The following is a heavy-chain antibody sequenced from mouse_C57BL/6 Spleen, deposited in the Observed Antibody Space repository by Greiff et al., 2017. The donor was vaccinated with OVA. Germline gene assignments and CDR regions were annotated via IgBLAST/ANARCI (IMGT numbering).Heavy chain of an antibody. CDR3: ASLYYDYDDAMDY. D-gene: IGHD2-4*01. V-gene: IGHV1-81*01. CDR2: IYPRSGNT. Sequence: QVQLKQSGAELARPGASVKLSCKASGYTFTSYGISWVKQRTGQGLEWIGEIYPRSGNTYYNEKFKGKATLTADKSSSTAYMELRSLTSEDSAVYFCASLYYDYDDAMDYWGQGTSVTVSS. J-gene: IGHJ4*01. CDR1: GYTFTSYG.